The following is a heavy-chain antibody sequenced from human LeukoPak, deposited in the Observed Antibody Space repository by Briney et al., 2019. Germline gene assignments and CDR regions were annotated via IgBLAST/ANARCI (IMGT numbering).Heavy chain of an antibody. J-gene: IGHJ5*02. Sequence: PSETLSLTCTVSGGSISSYYWGWIRQPPGKGLEWIGSMYYSGSTYYNPSLKSRVTISINTSKNQFSLKLSSVTAADTAVYYCVRDQGGSSWSRGWFDPWGQGTLVTVSS. D-gene: IGHD6-13*01. CDR2: MYYSGST. CDR3: VRDQGGSSWSRGWFDP. CDR1: GGSISSYY. V-gene: IGHV4-39*07.